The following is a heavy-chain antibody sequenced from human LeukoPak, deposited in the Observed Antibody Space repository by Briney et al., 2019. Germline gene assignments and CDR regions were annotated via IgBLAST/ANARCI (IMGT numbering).Heavy chain of an antibody. CDR3: ARVIVFMSTGPHLDY. Sequence: GTSLRLSCTTSGFTFSSYYMHWVRQAPGKGLEWVAVVHDDGDTKYYVDSVKGRFTISRDNAENTLYLQMNSLRAEDTAVYYCARVIVFMSTGPHLDYWGQGTLAIVSS. CDR2: VHDDGDTK. CDR1: GFTFSSYY. D-gene: IGHD3-16*01. J-gene: IGHJ4*02. V-gene: IGHV3-33*01.